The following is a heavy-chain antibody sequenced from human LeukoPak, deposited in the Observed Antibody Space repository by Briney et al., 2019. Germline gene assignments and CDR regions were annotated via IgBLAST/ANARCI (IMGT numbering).Heavy chain of an antibody. D-gene: IGHD6-13*01. V-gene: IGHV4-38-2*02. CDR3: ARADYSSSWSHEYFYMDV. Sequence: PSETLSLTCTVSAYSISSGYYWCWIRQPPGKGLEWIGSIYHSGNTYYNPSLKSRVTMSVDTSKNQFSLNLRSVTAADTAVYYCARADYSSSWSHEYFYMDVWGKGTTVTVSS. CDR2: IYHSGNT. J-gene: IGHJ6*03. CDR1: AYSISSGYY.